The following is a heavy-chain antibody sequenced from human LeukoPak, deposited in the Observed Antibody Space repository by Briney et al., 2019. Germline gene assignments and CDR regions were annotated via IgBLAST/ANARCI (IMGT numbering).Heavy chain of an antibody. CDR2: IYYFGNT. D-gene: IGHD3-22*01. CDR3: ARGSGYYDSRGTVSWFDP. V-gene: IGHV4-34*09. CDR1: GGSFSGYY. Sequence: SETLSLTCAVYGGSFSGYYWSWIRQPPGKGLEWIGSIYYFGNTYYNPSLKSRVIISVDTSKNQFSLKMSSVTAADTAVYYCARGSGYYDSRGTVSWFDPWGQGTLVTVSS. J-gene: IGHJ5*02.